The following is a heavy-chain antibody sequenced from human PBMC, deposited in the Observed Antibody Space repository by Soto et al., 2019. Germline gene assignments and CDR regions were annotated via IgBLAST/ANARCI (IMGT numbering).Heavy chain of an antibody. V-gene: IGHV1-69*01. Sequence: QVQLVQSGAEVKKPGSSVKVSCKASGGTFSSYAISWVLQAPGQGLEWMGGIIPIFGTANYAQKFQGRVTITADESTSTAYMELSSLRSEDTAVYYCARKGTGDYYYGMDVWGQGTTVTVSS. D-gene: IGHD1-1*01. CDR3: ARKGTGDYYYGMDV. CDR2: IIPIFGTA. CDR1: GGTFSSYA. J-gene: IGHJ6*02.